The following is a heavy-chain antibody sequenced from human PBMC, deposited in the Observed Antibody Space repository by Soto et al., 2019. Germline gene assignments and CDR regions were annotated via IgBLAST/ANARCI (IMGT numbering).Heavy chain of an antibody. J-gene: IGHJ4*02. Sequence: ASVKVSCKASGNTFTAYFIHWVRQAPGQGLEWMGWINPNSRATKYAQKFQGRVTMTRGTSISTAYMELCRLSSDDTASYSCPALSCTSTTCFPFDSWGQGTLVTVSS. V-gene: IGHV1-2*02. CDR1: GNTFTAYF. D-gene: IGHD2-2*01. CDR3: PALSCTSTTCFPFDS. CDR2: INPNSRAT.